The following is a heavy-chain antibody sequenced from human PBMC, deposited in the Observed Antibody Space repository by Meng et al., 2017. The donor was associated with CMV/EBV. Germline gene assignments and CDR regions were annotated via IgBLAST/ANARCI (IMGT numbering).Heavy chain of an antibody. V-gene: IGHV4-38-2*02. CDR2: IYHSGST. CDR3: ARGISEAGPFDY. Sequence: SETLSLTCTVSGYSISSGYYWGWIRQPPGKGLEWIGSIYHSGSTYYNPSLKSRVTLSVDTSKNQFSLKLSSVTAAATAVYSCARGISEAGPFDYWGQGTLVTVSS. J-gene: IGHJ4*02. D-gene: IGHD6-19*01. CDR1: GYSISSGYY.